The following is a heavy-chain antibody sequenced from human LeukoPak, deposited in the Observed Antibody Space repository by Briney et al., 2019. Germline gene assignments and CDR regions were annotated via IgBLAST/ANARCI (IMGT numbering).Heavy chain of an antibody. Sequence: SETLSLTCTVSGGSISSSSYYWGWIRQPPGKGLEWIGSIYYSGSTYYNPSLKSRVTISVDTSENQFSLKLSSVTAADAAVYYCARDGGGSYTNWFDPWGQGTLVTVSS. J-gene: IGHJ5*02. CDR3: ARDGGGSYTNWFDP. D-gene: IGHD1-26*01. CDR2: IYYSGST. V-gene: IGHV4-39*07. CDR1: GGSISSSSYY.